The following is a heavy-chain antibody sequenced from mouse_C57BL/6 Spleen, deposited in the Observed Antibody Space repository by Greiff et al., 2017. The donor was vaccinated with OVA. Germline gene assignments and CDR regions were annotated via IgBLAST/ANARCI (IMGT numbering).Heavy chain of an antibody. J-gene: IGHJ2*01. Sequence: VQLQQSGPGLVKPSQSLSLTCSATGYSITSGYYWNWNRQHPGNKLEWMGYIRYDGSTNYNQSIKNRTTITRDTSKNQYFLKLNSVTHEDTATYDGARADETNYFDDWGQGTTLTVSS. CDR1: GYSITSGYY. CDR3: ARADETNYFDD. CDR2: IRYDGST. V-gene: IGHV3-6*01.